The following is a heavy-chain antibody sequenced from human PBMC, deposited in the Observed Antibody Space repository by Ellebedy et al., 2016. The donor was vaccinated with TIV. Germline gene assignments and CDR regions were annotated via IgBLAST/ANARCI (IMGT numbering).Heavy chain of an antibody. CDR1: GYTFTSYG. D-gene: IGHD1-7*01. J-gene: IGHJ4*02. CDR2: ISPNDGNT. Sequence: AASVKVSCKASGYTFTSYGISWVRQAPGQGLEWLGWISPNDGNTNYVQKLQGRFTMTTDTSTSTAYMELMSLRSDDTAVYYCARGGGENYPYWGQGTLVTVSS. CDR3: ARGGGENYPY. V-gene: IGHV1-18*01.